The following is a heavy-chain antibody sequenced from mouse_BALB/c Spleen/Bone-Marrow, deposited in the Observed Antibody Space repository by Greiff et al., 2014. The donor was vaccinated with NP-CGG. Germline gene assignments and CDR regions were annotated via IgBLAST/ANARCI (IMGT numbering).Heavy chain of an antibody. CDR1: GYTFTSYY. Sequence: VQLQESGPELVKPGASVRISCKAPGYTFTSYYIHWVKQRPGQGLEWIGWIYPGNVNTQYNEKFMGKATLTADKSSSTAYMQLSSLTSEDSAVYFCARGITTRGGDCWGQGTTLTVSS. CDR2: IYPGNVNT. D-gene: IGHD2-4*01. CDR3: ARGITTRGGDC. V-gene: IGHV1S56*01. J-gene: IGHJ2*01.